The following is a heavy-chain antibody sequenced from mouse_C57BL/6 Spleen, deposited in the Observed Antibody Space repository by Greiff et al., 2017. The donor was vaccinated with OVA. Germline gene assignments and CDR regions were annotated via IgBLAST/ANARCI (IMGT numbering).Heavy chain of an antibody. J-gene: IGHJ3*01. CDR2: ISSGGSYT. CDR3: ARHRPSWFAY. CDR1: GFTFSSYG. Sequence: EVQLQQSGGDLVKPGGSLKLSCAASGFTFSSYGMSWVRQTPDKRLEWVATISSGGSYTYYPDSVKGRFTISRDNAKNTLYLQMSSLKSEDTAMYYCARHRPSWFAYWGQGTLVTVSA. V-gene: IGHV5-6*01.